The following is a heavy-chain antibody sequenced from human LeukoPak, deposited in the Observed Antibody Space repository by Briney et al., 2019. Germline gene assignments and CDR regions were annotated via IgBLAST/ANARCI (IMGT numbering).Heavy chain of an antibody. J-gene: IGHJ4*02. CDR2: IKQNGSEK. Sequence: GGSLRLSCAASGFTFISYWMSWVRQAPGKGLERVPNIKQNGSEKYYGDSVKGRFTISRNNPRNSLYLQMSSRRAETTDVNNDARDAGQYCGRDCYVDYWGQGTLVTVSS. CDR1: GFTFISYW. D-gene: IGHD2-21*02. V-gene: IGHV3-7*03. CDR3: ARDAGQYCGRDCYVDY.